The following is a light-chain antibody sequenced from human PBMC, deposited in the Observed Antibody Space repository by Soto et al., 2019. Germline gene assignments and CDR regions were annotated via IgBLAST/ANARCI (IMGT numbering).Light chain of an antibody. Sequence: DIQMTQSPSTLSASVGDRVTITCRASQTISNWLAWYQQKPGKAPTLLIYDASSLEGGVPSRFSGSGSGTEFTLTLSSLQPDDFATYYCQPYYSYWTFGQGTKVEIK. CDR3: QPYYSYWT. V-gene: IGKV1-5*01. CDR2: DAS. CDR1: QTISNW. J-gene: IGKJ1*01.